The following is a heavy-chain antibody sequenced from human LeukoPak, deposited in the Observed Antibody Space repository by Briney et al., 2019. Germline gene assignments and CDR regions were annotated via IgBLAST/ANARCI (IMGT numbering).Heavy chain of an antibody. J-gene: IGHJ4*02. Sequence: SETLSLTCTVSGGSISSYYWSWVRQAPGKGLEWIGYIYYSGTTKYNPSLMSRVTISVDTSKNQFSLRLSSVAAADTAVYYCARHGGSYFYYWGQGTLVTVSS. CDR3: ARHGGSYFYY. CDR1: GGSISSYY. CDR2: IYYSGTT. V-gene: IGHV4-59*08. D-gene: IGHD1-26*01.